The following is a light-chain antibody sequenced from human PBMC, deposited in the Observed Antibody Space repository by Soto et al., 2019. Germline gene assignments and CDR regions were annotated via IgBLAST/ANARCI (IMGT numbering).Light chain of an antibody. V-gene: IGKV3-20*01. CDR1: QSVSSYY. CDR2: AAS. CDR3: QQGGSSPWT. J-gene: IGKJ1*01. Sequence: EIVLTQSPGTLSLSPGERATLSCRASQSVSSYYLAWYQQKPGQAPRLLIYAASSRATGIPDRFSGGGSGTDFTLTIRRLEPEDFAVYYCQQGGSSPWTFGQGTKVEIK.